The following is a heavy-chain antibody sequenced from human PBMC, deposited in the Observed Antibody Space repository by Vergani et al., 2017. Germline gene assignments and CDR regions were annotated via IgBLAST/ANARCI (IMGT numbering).Heavy chain of an antibody. V-gene: IGHV3-30*02. CDR3: AKHFSGWGIDY. Sequence: QVQLVESGGGVVQRGGSLRLSRATSVFTLSNYDMQWIRQGPGKGLEFVAFIQFNGSNQYYADSVKGRFTLSRDFSKNTLYLKMNSLRTDDTATYYCAKHFSGWGIDYWGQGTQVIVSS. J-gene: IGHJ4*02. CDR1: VFTLSNYD. D-gene: IGHD6-19*01. CDR2: IQFNGSNQ.